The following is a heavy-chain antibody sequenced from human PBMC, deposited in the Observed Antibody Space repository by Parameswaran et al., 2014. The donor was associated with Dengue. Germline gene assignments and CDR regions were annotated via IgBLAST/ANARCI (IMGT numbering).Heavy chain of an antibody. D-gene: IGHD5-12*01. Sequence: GSLRLSCAASGFTFSSYWMSWVRQAPGKGLEWVANIKQDGSEKYYVDSVKGRFTISRDNAKNSLYLQMNSLRAEDTAVYYCARHPPSSDIVATCYFDYWGQGTLVTVSS. CDR3: ARHPPSSDIVATCYFDY. V-gene: IGHV3-7*01. CDR1: GFTFSSYW. J-gene: IGHJ4*02. CDR2: IKQDGSEK.